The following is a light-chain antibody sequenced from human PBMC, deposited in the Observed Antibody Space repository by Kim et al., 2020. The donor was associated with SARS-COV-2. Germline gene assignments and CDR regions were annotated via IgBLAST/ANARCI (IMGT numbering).Light chain of an antibody. CDR3: QQYYSDPLT. Sequence: DIVMTQSPDSLAVSLGERATINCKSSQSVLYSSNNKNYLAWYQQKPGQPPKLLIYWASTRESGVPDRFSGSGSGTDFTLTISSLQAEDVAVYFCQQYYSDPLTFGQGTKLEI. J-gene: IGKJ2*01. CDR2: WAS. CDR1: QSVLYSSNNKNY. V-gene: IGKV4-1*01.